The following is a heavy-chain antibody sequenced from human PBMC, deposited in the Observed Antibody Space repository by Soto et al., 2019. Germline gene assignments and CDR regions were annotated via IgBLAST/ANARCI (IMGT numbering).Heavy chain of an antibody. CDR2: IYYSGST. CDR3: ARTTPNYDILTGYPLHYYYYGMDV. Sequence: SETLSLTCTVSGCSISSYYWSWIRQPPGKGLEWIGYIYYSGSTNYNPSLKSRVTISVDTSKNQFSLKLSSVTAADTAVYYCARTTPNYDILTGYPLHYYYYGMDVCGQGTTVT. CDR1: GCSISSYY. D-gene: IGHD3-9*01. V-gene: IGHV4-59*01. J-gene: IGHJ6*02.